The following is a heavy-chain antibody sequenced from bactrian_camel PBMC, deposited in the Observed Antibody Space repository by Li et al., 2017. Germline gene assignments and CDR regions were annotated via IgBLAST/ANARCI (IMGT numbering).Heavy chain of an antibody. D-gene: IGHD4*01. CDR2: LLSDDST. CDR3: ATIAVWAGYASSSALTARPADADFAY. Sequence: HVQLVESGGGSVQAGGSLTLSCASAGYTISTYYRVFCMGWFRQAPGMQREGVAVLLSDDSTKYSDSVKGRFTMSRENAKNTVYLQMNNLGPEDTAVYFCATIAVWAGYASSSALTARPADADFAYWGQGTQVTVS. CDR1: GYTISTYYRVFC. V-gene: IGHV3S53*01. J-gene: IGHJ6*01.